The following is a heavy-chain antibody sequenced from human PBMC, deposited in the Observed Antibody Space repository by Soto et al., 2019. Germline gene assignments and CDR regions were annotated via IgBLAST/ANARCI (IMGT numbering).Heavy chain of an antibody. J-gene: IGHJ4*02. D-gene: IGHD4-17*01. CDR2: IRSKAYGGTT. V-gene: IGHV3-49*03. Sequence: GGSLRLSCTASGFTFGDYAMSWFRQAPGKGLEWVGFIRSKAYGGTTEYAASVKGRFTISGDDSKSIAHLQMNSLKTEDTAVYYCTRERLDYGDYYFDYWGQGTLVTVSS. CDR1: GFTFGDYA. CDR3: TRERLDYGDYYFDY.